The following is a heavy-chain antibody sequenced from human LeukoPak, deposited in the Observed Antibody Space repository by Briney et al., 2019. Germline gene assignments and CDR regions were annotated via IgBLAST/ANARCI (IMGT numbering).Heavy chain of an antibody. CDR2: IGSTSSYI. V-gene: IGHV3-21*01. Sequence: PGGSLRLSCVASRFAFSGYTMTWVRQAPGKGLEWISSIGSTSSYIYYADSLKGGFTISRDNAKESLYLQMSDLRAEDTAVYYCARVYSGSLDYWGQGTLVTVSS. CDR1: RFAFSGYT. CDR3: ARVYSGSLDY. J-gene: IGHJ4*02. D-gene: IGHD1-26*01.